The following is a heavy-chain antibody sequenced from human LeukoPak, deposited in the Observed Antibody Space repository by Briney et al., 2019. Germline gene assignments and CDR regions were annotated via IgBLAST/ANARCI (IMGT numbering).Heavy chain of an antibody. CDR1: GYTFTSSD. D-gene: IGHD6-13*01. CDR2: INPKSGRT. V-gene: IGHV1-8*01. J-gene: IGHJ4*02. CDR3: ARGRSGLAAAGTYDY. Sequence: ASVKVSCKASGYTFTSSDINWVRQATGQGLEWMGWINPKSGRTGYAKKFQARVSMTMNTSISTAYMEVSSLRFEGTAVYYCARGRSGLAAAGTYDYWGQGTLITVSS.